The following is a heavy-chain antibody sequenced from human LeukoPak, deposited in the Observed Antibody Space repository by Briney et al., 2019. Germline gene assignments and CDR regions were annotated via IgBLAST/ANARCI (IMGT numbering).Heavy chain of an antibody. CDR2: IYYSGST. D-gene: IGHD5-24*01. V-gene: IGHV4-59*11. CDR3: ARGSVETATISAYYFDY. J-gene: IGHJ4*02. Sequence: PSETLSLTCTVSGGSISSHYWSWIRQPPGKGLEWIGYIYYSGSTNYNPSLKSRVTISVDTSKNQFSLKLSSVTAADTAVYYCARGSVETATISAYYFDYWGQGTLVTVSS. CDR1: GGSISSHY.